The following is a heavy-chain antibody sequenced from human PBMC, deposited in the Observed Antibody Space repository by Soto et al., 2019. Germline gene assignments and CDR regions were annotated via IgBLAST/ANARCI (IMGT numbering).Heavy chain of an antibody. V-gene: IGHV6-1*01. CDR3: ARERTPYNWFDP. J-gene: IGHJ5*02. CDR2: TYYRSRWYQ. Sequence: QTLSLTCGMSGDSVSINNTTWDWIRQSPSRGLEWLGRTYYRSRWYQDYADSVKGRITISADTAKNQFSLQLKSVIPGDTAVYYCARERTPYNWFDPWGQGTLVTVSS. CDR1: GDSVSINNTT.